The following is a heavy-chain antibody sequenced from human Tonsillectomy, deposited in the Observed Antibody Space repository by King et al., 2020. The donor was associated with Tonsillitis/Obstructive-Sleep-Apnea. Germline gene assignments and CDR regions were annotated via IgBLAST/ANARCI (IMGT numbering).Heavy chain of an antibody. Sequence: VQLVESGGGLVQPGGSLRLSCAASGFTFSSYAMSWVRQAPGKGLEWVSAISGSGGSTYYADSVKGRFTISRDNSKNTLYLQMNSLRAEDTAVYYCAKERAFCSGYYSDFDYWGQGTLVTVSS. V-gene: IGHV3-23*04. D-gene: IGHD3-3*01. CDR3: AKERAFCSGYYSDFDY. CDR1: GFTFSSYA. J-gene: IGHJ4*02. CDR2: ISGSGGST.